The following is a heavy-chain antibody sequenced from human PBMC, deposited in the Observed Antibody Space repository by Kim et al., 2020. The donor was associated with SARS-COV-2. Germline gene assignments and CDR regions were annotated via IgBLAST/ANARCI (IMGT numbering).Heavy chain of an antibody. CDR2: INPNSGGT. V-gene: IGHV1-2*04. CDR1: GYTFTGYY. D-gene: IGHD3-16*02. Sequence: ASVKVSCKASGYTFTGYYMHWVRQAPGQGLEWMGWINPNSGGTNYAQKFQGWVTMTRDTSISTAYMELSRLRSDDTAVYYCARSYRKGPFWAYYYYYGMDVWGQGTTVTVSS. J-gene: IGHJ6*02. CDR3: ARSYRKGPFWAYYYYYGMDV.